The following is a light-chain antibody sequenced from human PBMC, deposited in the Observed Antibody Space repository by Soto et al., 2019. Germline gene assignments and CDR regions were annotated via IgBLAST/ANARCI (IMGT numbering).Light chain of an antibody. CDR3: QQYSSYPWT. V-gene: IGKV1-5*01. J-gene: IGKJ1*01. CDR2: DAS. CDR1: QSVRNW. Sequence: DIQMTQSPSTLSASIGDRVTITCRASQSVRNWLAWYQQKPGRAPNVLIYDASSLESGVPSRFSGSGSGTEFTLTSSILQSDDFATYYCQQYSSYPWTFGQGTKVEIK.